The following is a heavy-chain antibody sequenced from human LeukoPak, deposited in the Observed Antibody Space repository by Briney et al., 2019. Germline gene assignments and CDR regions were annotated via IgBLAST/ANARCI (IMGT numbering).Heavy chain of an antibody. CDR2: IGNNGGGI. CDR3: AKAAAAPGFDF. D-gene: IGHD6-13*01. V-gene: IGHV3-23*01. Sequence: GGSLRLSCAASGFTFSTYTMYWVRHPPGKRLEWVSIIGNNGGGIHYADSVKGRFTISRDNSKNTIYLQMNSLRAEDTALYYCAKAAAAPGFDFWGQGTLVTVSS. J-gene: IGHJ4*02. CDR1: GFTFSTYT.